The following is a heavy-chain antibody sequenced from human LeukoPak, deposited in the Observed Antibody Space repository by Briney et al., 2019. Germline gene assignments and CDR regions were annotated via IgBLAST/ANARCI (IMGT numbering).Heavy chain of an antibody. D-gene: IGHD1-7*01. Sequence: SETLSLTGNVSGGSFTNYYWSWIRQTPEKGLEWIGQINHSGDTSYNPSLRSRMTLSVDRSKNQFSLKVTSVTAADTGVYYCARGPGTLGLSPWGQGTLVTVSS. J-gene: IGHJ5*02. V-gene: IGHV4-34*01. CDR3: ARGPGTLGLSP. CDR1: GGSFTNYY. CDR2: INHSGDT.